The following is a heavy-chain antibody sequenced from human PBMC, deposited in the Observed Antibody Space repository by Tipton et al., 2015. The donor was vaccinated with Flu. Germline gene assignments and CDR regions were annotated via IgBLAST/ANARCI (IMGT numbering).Heavy chain of an antibody. Sequence: LRLSCAVSGGSISSGGYSWSWIRQPPGKGLEWIGYIYHSGSTYYNPSLRSRVTISVDTSKNQFSLRLTSVTAADTAVYYCARDRWEYASGFDPWGQGTPVTVSP. J-gene: IGHJ5*02. CDR1: GGSISSGGYS. CDR2: IYHSGST. CDR3: ARDRWEYASGFDP. D-gene: IGHD6-19*01. V-gene: IGHV4-30-2*01.